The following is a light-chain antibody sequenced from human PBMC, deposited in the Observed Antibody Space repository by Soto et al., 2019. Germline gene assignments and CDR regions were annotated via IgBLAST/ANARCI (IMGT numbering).Light chain of an antibody. Sequence: EIVMTQSPDTLSVSPGERATLSCRASQSVSTNLAWYQQKPGQAPRLLIYGASTRATGIPGRFSGSGSGTDFTLTISSLQSEDFAVYHCQQYNNWPYTFGQGTKLEIK. V-gene: IGKV3-15*01. CDR1: QSVSTN. CDR3: QQYNNWPYT. CDR2: GAS. J-gene: IGKJ2*01.